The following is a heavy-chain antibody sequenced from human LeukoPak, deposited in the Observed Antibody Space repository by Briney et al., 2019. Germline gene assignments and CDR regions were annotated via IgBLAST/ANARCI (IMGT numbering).Heavy chain of an antibody. J-gene: IGHJ4*02. CDR2: ISSNGGST. Sequence: PGGSLRLSCAASGFTFSSYAVHWVRQAPGKGLEYVSAISSNGGSTSYANSVKGRFTISRDNSKNTLYLQMGSLRTEGMAVYYCARRSSGWTYYFDYWGQGTLVTVSS. V-gene: IGHV3-64*01. D-gene: IGHD6-19*01. CDR3: ARRSSGWTYYFDY. CDR1: GFTFSSYA.